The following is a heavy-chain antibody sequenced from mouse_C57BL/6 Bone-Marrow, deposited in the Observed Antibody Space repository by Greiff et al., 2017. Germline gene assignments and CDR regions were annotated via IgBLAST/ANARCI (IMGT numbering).Heavy chain of an antibody. CDR1: GFNIKDDY. D-gene: IGHD2-10*02. V-gene: IGHV14-4*01. CDR2: IDPENGDT. CDR3: TSMYWY. Sequence: VQLQQSGAELVRPGASVKLSCTASGFNIKDDYMHWVQQSPEQGLEWIGWIDPENGDTEYASEFQGKATITVDTSSNTAYLQLSSLTAEDTAVYYCTSMYWYWGQGTTLTVSS. J-gene: IGHJ2*01.